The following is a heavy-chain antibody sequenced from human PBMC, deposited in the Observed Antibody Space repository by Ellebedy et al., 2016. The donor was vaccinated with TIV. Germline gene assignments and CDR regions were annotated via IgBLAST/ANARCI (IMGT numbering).Heavy chain of an antibody. V-gene: IGHV3-11*03. J-gene: IGHJ5*02. D-gene: IGHD3-10*01. CDR1: GFTFSDYY. CDR3: AIKGVRGVRGWFDP. CDR2: ISSSSSYT. Sequence: GESLKISXAASGFTFSDYYMSWIRQAPGKGLEWVSYISSSSSYTNYADSVKGRFTISRDNAKNSLYLQMNSLRAEDTAVYYCAIKGVRGVRGWFDPWGQGTLVTVSS.